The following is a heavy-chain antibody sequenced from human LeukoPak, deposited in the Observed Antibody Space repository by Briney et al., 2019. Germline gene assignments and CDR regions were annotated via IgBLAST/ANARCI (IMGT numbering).Heavy chain of an antibody. CDR3: AKAQSSGSEPTYGMDV. V-gene: IGHV3-23*01. D-gene: IGHD6-19*01. Sequence: GGSLRLSCAASGFTFSSYAMSWVRQAPGKGLEWVSAISGSGGSTYYADSVKGRSTISRDNSKNTLYLQMNSVRAEDTAVYYCAKAQSSGSEPTYGMDVWGQGTTVTVSS. CDR2: ISGSGGST. J-gene: IGHJ6*02. CDR1: GFTFSSYA.